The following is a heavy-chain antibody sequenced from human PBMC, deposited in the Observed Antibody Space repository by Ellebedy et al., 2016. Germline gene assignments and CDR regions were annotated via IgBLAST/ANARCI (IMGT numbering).Heavy chain of an antibody. Sequence: ASVKVSXKASGYTFIHWVRQAPGQGLEWMGWINPNNGGTNYAQKFQGRFTMTRDTSISTVYMELSRLRSDDTAVYYCAGGDYLDYWGQGTLVTVSS. CDR3: AGGDYLDY. D-gene: IGHD3-10*01. V-gene: IGHV1-2*02. J-gene: IGHJ4*02. CDR1: GYTF. CDR2: INPNNGGT.